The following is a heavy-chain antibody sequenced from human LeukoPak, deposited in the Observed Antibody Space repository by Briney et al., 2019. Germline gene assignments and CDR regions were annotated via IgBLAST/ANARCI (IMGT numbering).Heavy chain of an antibody. CDR1: GTTFDSHY. CDR2: INQDGSEK. CDR3: ASAAGWESAY. Sequence: PGGSLRLSCAASGTTFDSHYMTWVRQTPEKGLEWVANINQDGSEKNYVDSVKSRFTISRDNAKKSLYLQMNSLRAEDTAVYYCASAAGWESAYWGQGTLVTVSS. J-gene: IGHJ4*02. V-gene: IGHV3-7*01. D-gene: IGHD1-26*01.